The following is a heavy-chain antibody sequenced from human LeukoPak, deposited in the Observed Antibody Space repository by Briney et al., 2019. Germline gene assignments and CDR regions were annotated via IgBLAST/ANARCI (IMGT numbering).Heavy chain of an antibody. D-gene: IGHD3-9*01. J-gene: IGHJ4*02. CDR2: MNPNSCNT. V-gene: IGHV1-8*01. Sequence: ASVTVSCKASGYTFTSYDINWVRQATGQGLEWMGWMNPNSCNTGFAQKFQGRITITRNTSLRTAYLEPSSLSCEDPAVDYFARRRTYYDILIWGQGTLVTVSS. CDR3: ARRRTYYDILI. CDR1: GYTFTSYD.